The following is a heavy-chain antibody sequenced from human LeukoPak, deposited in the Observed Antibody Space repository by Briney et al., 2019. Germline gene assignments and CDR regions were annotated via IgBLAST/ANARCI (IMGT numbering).Heavy chain of an antibody. CDR3: ARENPPYCSSTSCYASYYFDY. J-gene: IGHJ4*02. CDR2: IYHSGST. D-gene: IGHD2-2*01. V-gene: IGHV4-4*02. CDR1: GGSISSSNW. Sequence: PWETLSLTCAVSGGSISSSNWWSWVRQPPGKGLEWIGEIYHSGSTNYNPSLKSRVTISVDKSKNQFSLKLSSVTAADTAVYYCARENPPYCSSTSCYASYYFDYWGQGTLVTVSS.